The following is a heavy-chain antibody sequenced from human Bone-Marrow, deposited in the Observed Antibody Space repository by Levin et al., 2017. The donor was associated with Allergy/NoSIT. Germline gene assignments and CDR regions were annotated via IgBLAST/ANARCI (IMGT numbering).Heavy chain of an antibody. Sequence: GESLKISCAASGFMFSSYGMHWVRQAPGKGLEWVAVISHDGNNKDYADSVKGRITISRDYSKNTLYLQMNSLRVEDTAVYYCAKDGVRGWRGYHLENRGQGTLVTVSS. CDR3: AKDGVRGWRGYHLEN. CDR1: GFMFSSYG. CDR2: ISHDGNNK. J-gene: IGHJ4*02. V-gene: IGHV3-30*18. D-gene: IGHD6-19*01.